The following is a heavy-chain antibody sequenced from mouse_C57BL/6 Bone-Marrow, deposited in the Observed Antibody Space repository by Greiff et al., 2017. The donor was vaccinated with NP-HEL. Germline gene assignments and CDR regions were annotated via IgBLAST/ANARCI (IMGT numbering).Heavy chain of an antibody. CDR2: ISSGGDYI. CDR3: TRDRRLRRGYYFDY. D-gene: IGHD2-4*01. J-gene: IGHJ2*01. V-gene: IGHV5-9-1*02. Sequence: EVKVVESGEGLVKPGGSLKLSCAASGFTFSSYAMSWVRQTPEKRLEWVAYISSGGDYIYYADTVKGRFTISRDNARNTLYLQMSSLKSEDTAMYYCTRDRRLRRGYYFDYWGQGTTLTVSS. CDR1: GFTFSSYA.